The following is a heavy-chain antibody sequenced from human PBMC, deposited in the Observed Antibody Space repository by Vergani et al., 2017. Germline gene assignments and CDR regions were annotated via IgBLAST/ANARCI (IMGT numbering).Heavy chain of an antibody. Sequence: EVQLLESGGGLVQPGGSLRLSCAASGFTFSSYAMSWVRQAPGKGLEWVSAISGSGGSTYYADSVKGRFTISRDNSKNTLYLQMNSLRAEDTAVYYCAKGRYYDFWSGYYTRDNWFDPWGQGTLVTVSS. D-gene: IGHD3-3*01. CDR1: GFTFSSYA. V-gene: IGHV3-23*01. CDR3: AKGRYYDFWSGYYTRDNWFDP. CDR2: ISGSGGST. J-gene: IGHJ5*02.